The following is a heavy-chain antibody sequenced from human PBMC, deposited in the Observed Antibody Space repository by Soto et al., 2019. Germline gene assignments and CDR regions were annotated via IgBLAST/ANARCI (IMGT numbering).Heavy chain of an antibody. CDR3: ARLRIATNNYKWFDP. D-gene: IGHD2-21*01. J-gene: IGHJ5*02. Sequence: SETLSLTCSVSGAALNSGNYYWSWIRQVPGKGLEWIGHVYVTGAVDYNPSLRDRIAISQDTSERQFSLNLGLVTAADTAVYYCARLRIATNNYKWFDPWGQGTLVTV. V-gene: IGHV4-31*03. CDR1: GAALNSGNYY. CDR2: VYVTGAV.